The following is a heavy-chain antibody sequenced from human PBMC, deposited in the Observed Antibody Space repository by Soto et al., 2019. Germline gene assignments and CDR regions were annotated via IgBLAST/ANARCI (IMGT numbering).Heavy chain of an antibody. D-gene: IGHD2-2*01. J-gene: IGHJ6*03. Sequence: PGESLKISCKGSGYSFTSYWIGCVRQMPGKGLEWMGIIYPGDSDTRYSPSFQGQVTISADKSISTAYLQWSSLKASDTAMYYCARRAGCSSTSCYYYYYYTDVWGKGTTVTVSS. CDR3: ARRAGCSSTSCYYYYYYTDV. V-gene: IGHV5-51*01. CDR1: GYSFTSYW. CDR2: IYPGDSDT.